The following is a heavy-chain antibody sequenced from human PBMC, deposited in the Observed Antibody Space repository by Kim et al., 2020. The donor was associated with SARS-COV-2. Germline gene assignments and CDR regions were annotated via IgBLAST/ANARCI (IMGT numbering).Heavy chain of an antibody. CDR2: ISYSGNDI. Sequence: GRSLRLSCAASGFTLSDYYMGRARQAPGKGQEWISYISYSGNDIHYAHSVMGRFTISRDIAQRSLYLQMNSLRAEDTAVYFCAKDIEAPGLFFDSWGQGT. D-gene: IGHD6-13*01. CDR3: AKDIEAPGLFFDS. V-gene: IGHV3-11*01. CDR1: GFTLSDYY. J-gene: IGHJ4*02.